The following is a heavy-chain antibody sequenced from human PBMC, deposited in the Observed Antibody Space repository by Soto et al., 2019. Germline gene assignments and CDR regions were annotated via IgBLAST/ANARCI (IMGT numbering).Heavy chain of an antibody. Sequence: QVQLVESGGGVVQPGRSLRLSCAASGFTFSSYAMHWVRQAPGKGLEWVAVISYDGSNKYYADSVKGRFTISRDNSKNTLYLQMNSLRAEDTAVYYFARDGGYGGNSPYWYFDLWGRGTLVTVSS. CDR1: GFTFSSYA. CDR3: ARDGGYGGNSPYWYFDL. D-gene: IGHD5-12*01. J-gene: IGHJ2*01. V-gene: IGHV3-30-3*01. CDR2: ISYDGSNK.